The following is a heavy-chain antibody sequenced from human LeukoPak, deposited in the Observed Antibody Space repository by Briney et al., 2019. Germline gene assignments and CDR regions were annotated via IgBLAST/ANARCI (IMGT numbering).Heavy chain of an antibody. CDR1: GFTFSTYP. CDR2: ISGSGGTT. CDR3: AMDRGY. Sequence: GGSLRLSCAASGFTFSTYPMTWVRQAPGKGLEWVSAISGSGGTTYYADSVKGRFTISRDNFKSTLYLQMNSLRADDTAVYYCAMDRGYWGQGTPVTVSS. V-gene: IGHV3-23*01. D-gene: IGHD2-2*03. J-gene: IGHJ4*02.